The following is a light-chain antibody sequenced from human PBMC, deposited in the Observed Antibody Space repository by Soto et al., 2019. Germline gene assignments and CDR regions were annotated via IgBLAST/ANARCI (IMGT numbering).Light chain of an antibody. J-gene: IGLJ1*01. CDR2: GNT. Sequence: QSVLTQPPSVSGAPGQRFPIACTGCSSNIGAGCEVHWYQHLPGKAPKLLIYGNTNRPSGVPDRFSGSKSGTSASLATTGLQAEDEADYYCQSYDSSLSASYVFGGGTKVTVL. CDR1: SSNIGAGCE. V-gene: IGLV1-40*01. CDR3: QSYDSSLSASYV.